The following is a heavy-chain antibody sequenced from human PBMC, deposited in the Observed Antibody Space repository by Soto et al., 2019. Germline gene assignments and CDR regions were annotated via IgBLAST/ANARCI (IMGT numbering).Heavy chain of an antibody. J-gene: IGHJ4*02. V-gene: IGHV3-33*01. CDR3: ARHSSIWSFDY. Sequence: QVQLVESGGGVVQPGRSLRLSCAASGFTFSSYGMHWVRQAPGKGLEWVAVIWYDGSNKYYADSVKGRFTISRDNSKNTLYLQMNSLRAEDTAVYYCARHSSIWSFDYWGQGTLVTVSS. CDR1: GFTFSSYG. D-gene: IGHD6-13*01. CDR2: IWYDGSNK.